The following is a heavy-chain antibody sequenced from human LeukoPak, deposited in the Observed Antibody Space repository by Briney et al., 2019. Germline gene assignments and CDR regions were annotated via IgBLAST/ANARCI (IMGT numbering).Heavy chain of an antibody. CDR1: GGSISNYF. D-gene: IGHD6-6*01. Sequence: SETLSLTCSVSGGSISNYFWCWIRQPPGKGLEWVEFISYSGNTNYNPSLKSRVTISADTSKNQFSLKLSSVTAADTAVYSCARAREYSSSSGRAYYFDSWGQGTLVTVSS. CDR2: ISYSGNT. V-gene: IGHV4-59*01. J-gene: IGHJ4*02. CDR3: ARAREYSSSSGRAYYFDS.